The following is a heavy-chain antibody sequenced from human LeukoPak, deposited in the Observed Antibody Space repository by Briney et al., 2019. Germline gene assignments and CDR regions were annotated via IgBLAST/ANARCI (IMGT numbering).Heavy chain of an antibody. V-gene: IGHV1-18*01. Sequence: GASVKVSCKVSGYTLTELSMHWVRQAPGKGLEWMGWISAYNGNTNYAQKLQGRVTMTTDTSTSTAYMELSSLRSEDTAVYYCARDHENWGQGTLVTVSS. CDR3: ARDHEN. CDR1: GYTLTELS. J-gene: IGHJ4*02. CDR2: ISAYNGNT.